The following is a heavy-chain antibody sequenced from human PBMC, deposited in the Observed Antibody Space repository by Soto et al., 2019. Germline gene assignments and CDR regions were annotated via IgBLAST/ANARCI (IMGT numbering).Heavy chain of an antibody. Sequence: QVQLVQSGAEMRKPGASVRVSCKASGYTFTNYGIHWVRQAPGQRLEWMGWINAGNGNTKYSQKLQGRVTINRDTSASTAYMELISLRFEDTAVYYCARSGYSSGWYHWYFDFWGRGTLVTVSS. D-gene: IGHD6-19*01. CDR1: GYTFTNYG. CDR3: ARSGYSSGWYHWYFDF. J-gene: IGHJ2*01. V-gene: IGHV1-3*01. CDR2: INAGNGNT.